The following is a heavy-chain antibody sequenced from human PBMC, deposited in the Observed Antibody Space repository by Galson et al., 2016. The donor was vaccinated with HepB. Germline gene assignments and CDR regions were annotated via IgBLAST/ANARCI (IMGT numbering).Heavy chain of an antibody. CDR3: ARDPSGITPIVAAIGYYYGMDA. V-gene: IGHV3-30*09. CDR2: ISYDGTNK. J-gene: IGHJ6*02. D-gene: IGHD3-22*01. Sequence: SLRLSCAGSGFTFNSYGMHWVRQAPGKGLEWVAAISYDGTNKYYGDSVKGRFVISRDNSKKTLYLEMNSLRPEDTAVYYCARDPSGITPIVAAIGYYYGMDAWGQGTTVTVSS. CDR1: GFTFNSYG.